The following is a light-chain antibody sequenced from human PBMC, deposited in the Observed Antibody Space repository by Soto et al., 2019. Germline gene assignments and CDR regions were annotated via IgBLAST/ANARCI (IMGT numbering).Light chain of an antibody. V-gene: IGLV2-14*01. J-gene: IGLJ1*01. CDR2: EVS. Sequence: QSALTQPAPVSGSPGQSITISCTGTSSDIGGYNYVSWYQQHPGKAPKLMLYEVSNRPSGVSNRFSGFKSGNTASLTITGLQAEDEADYYCNSYTSSSTLYVFGTGTKLTVL. CDR1: SSDIGGYNY. CDR3: NSYTSSSTLYV.